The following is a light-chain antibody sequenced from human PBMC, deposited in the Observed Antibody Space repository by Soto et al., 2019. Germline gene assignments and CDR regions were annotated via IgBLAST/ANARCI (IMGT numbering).Light chain of an antibody. V-gene: IGKV3-20*01. J-gene: IGKJ4*01. Sequence: EIVLTQSPGTLSLSPGERATLSCRARQSVSSSYLAWYQQKPGQAPRLLIYGASSRATDVPDRFSGSGSGTDFTLTVSRLEPEDFAVYYCQQYGMSLTFGGGTKVEIK. CDR1: QSVSSSY. CDR2: GAS. CDR3: QQYGMSLT.